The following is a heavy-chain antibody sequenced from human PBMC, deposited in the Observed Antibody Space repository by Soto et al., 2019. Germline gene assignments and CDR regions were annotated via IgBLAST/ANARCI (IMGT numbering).Heavy chain of an antibody. CDR1: GFTFDDYA. CDR2: ISWNSGGI. V-gene: IGHV3-9*01. J-gene: IGHJ5*02. CDR3: AKDIFDCSSTSCYKVPWFDP. D-gene: IGHD2-2*02. Sequence: QPGGSLRLSCAASGFTFDDYAMHWVPQAPGKGLEWVSGISWNSGGIGYADSVKGRFTISRDNAKNSLYLQMNSLRAEDTALYYCAKDIFDCSSTSCYKVPWFDPWGQGTLVTVSS.